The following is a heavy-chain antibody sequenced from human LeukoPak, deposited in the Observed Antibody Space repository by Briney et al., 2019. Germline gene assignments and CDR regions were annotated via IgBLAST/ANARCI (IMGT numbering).Heavy chain of an antibody. J-gene: IGHJ4*02. D-gene: IGHD5-12*01. CDR2: INPNSGGT. Sequence: GASVKVSCKACVYTFTGYYMHWVGQAPAQGLEWVGWINPNSGGTNYAQKFQGRVTMTRDTSISTAYMELSRLRSDDTAVYYCAALVATIVDWGQGTLVTLSS. CDR3: AALVATIVD. V-gene: IGHV1-2*02. CDR1: VYTFTGYY.